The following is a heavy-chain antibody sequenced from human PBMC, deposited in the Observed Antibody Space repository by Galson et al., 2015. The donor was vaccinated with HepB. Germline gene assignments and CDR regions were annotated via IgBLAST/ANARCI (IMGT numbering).Heavy chain of an antibody. CDR1: GFTFSSYA. CDR2: ISYDGSNK. CDR3: ARVQPFGGYFDY. Sequence: SLRLSCAASGFTFSSYAMHWVRQAPGKGLEWVAVISYDGSNKYYADSVKGRFTISRDNSKNTLYLQMNSLRAEDTAVYYCARVQPFGGYFDYWGQGTLVTVSS. V-gene: IGHV3-30-3*01. J-gene: IGHJ4*02. D-gene: IGHD3-16*01.